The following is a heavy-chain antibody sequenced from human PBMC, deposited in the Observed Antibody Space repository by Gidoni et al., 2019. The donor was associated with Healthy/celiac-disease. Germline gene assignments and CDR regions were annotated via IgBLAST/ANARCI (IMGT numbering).Heavy chain of an antibody. D-gene: IGHD2-15*01. CDR3: ARYCSGGSCYLDAFDI. J-gene: IGHJ3*02. V-gene: IGHV4-39*01. Sequence: STYYNPSLKSRVTISVDTSKNQFSLKLSSVTAADTAVYYCARYCSGGSCYLDAFDIWGQGTMVTVSS. CDR2: ST.